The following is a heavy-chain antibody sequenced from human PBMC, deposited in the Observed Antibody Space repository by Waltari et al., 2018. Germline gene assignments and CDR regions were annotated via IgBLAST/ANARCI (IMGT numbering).Heavy chain of an antibody. CDR2: MNPNSGNT. CDR3: ARGPDYCSSTSCYEYYYYYMDV. D-gene: IGHD2-2*01. CDR1: GYTFTSYD. Sequence: QVQLVQSGAEVKKPGASVKVSCKASGYTFTSYDINWVRQATGQGLEWMGWMNPNSGNTGYAQKFQGRVTMTRNTSISTAYMELSSLRSEDTVVYYCARGPDYCSSTSCYEYYYYYMDVWGKGTTVTVSS. V-gene: IGHV1-8*01. J-gene: IGHJ6*03.